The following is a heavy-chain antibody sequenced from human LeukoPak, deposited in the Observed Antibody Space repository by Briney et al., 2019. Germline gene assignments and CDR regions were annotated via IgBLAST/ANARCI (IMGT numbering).Heavy chain of an antibody. D-gene: IGHD3-10*01. Sequence: GGSLRLSCAASGFTFSSYSMNWVRQAPGKGLGWVSAISGSGGSTYYADSVKGRFTISRDNSKNTLYLQMNSLRAEDTAVYYCAKSKKTGITMVRGKTTYYFDYWXQGTLVTVSS. CDR3: AKSKKTGITMVRGKTTYYFDY. V-gene: IGHV3-23*01. CDR1: GFTFSSYS. CDR2: ISGSGGST. J-gene: IGHJ4*02.